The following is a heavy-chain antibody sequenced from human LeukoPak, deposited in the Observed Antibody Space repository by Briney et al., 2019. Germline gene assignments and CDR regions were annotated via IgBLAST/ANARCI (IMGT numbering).Heavy chain of an antibody. V-gene: IGHV3-21*01. CDR1: GFTFSSYW. D-gene: IGHD3-3*02. CDR2: ISSSSSFI. J-gene: IGHJ4*02. CDR3: ARAAALTVDC. Sequence: GGSLRLSCAASGFTFSSYWMSWVRQAPGKGLEWVSSISSSSSFIYYADSVKGRFTISRDNAKNSLYLQMNSLRAEDTAVYYCARAAALTVDCWGQGTLVTVSS.